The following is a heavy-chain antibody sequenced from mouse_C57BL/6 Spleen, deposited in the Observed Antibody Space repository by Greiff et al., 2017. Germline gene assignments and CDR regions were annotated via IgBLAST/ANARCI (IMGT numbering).Heavy chain of an antibody. CDR1: GYTFTSYW. CDR3: ARRVDGYYGYFDY. D-gene: IGHD2-3*01. J-gene: IGHJ2*01. V-gene: IGHV1-64*01. Sequence: QVQLQQPGAELVKPGASVKLSCKASGYTFTSYWMHWVKQRPGQGLEWIGMIHPNSGSTNYNEKFKSKATLTVDKSSSTAYMQLSSLTSEDSAVYYCARRVDGYYGYFDYWGQGTTLTVSS. CDR2: IHPNSGST.